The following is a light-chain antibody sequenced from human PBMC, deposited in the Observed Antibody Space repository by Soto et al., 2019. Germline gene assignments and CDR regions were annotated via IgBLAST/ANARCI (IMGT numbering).Light chain of an antibody. CDR1: QSVSDNY. J-gene: IGKJ4*01. Sequence: EIVLTQSPGTLSVSPGERATLSFMASQSVSDNYLAWYQQKPGQAPRLLIYGASNRATGIPDRFSGSGSGTDFTLTISSLEPEDFAVYYCQQRNNWRPVTFGGGTKVDIK. V-gene: IGKV3D-20*02. CDR3: QQRNNWRPVT. CDR2: GAS.